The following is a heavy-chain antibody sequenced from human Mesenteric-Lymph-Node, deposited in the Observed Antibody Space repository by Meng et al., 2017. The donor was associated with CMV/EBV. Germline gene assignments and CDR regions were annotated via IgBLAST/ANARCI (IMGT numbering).Heavy chain of an antibody. Sequence: GESLKISCAASGFTFETYWMSWVRQAPGKGLEWVATVKQDGGEKYYVDSVKGLFTISRDNAKNSLYLQMNSLRAEDTAVYYCARELGYRYGVGYYYGMDVWGHGTTVTVSS. CDR3: ARELGYRYGVGYYYGMDV. D-gene: IGHD5-18*01. V-gene: IGHV3-7*01. CDR1: GFTFETYW. J-gene: IGHJ6*02. CDR2: VKQDGGEK.